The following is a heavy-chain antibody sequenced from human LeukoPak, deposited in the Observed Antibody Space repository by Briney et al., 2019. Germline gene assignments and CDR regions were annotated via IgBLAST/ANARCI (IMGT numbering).Heavy chain of an antibody. CDR1: GGSLSSGSYY. Sequence: SQTLSLTCTVSGGSLSSGSYYWSWIRQPAGKGLEWIGSMYYSGSTYYNPSLKSRVTISVDTSKNQFSLKLSSVTAADTAVYFCARHVYSSSWIYYYYYMDVWGKGTTVTVSS. D-gene: IGHD6-13*01. CDR2: MYYSGST. J-gene: IGHJ6*03. V-gene: IGHV4-39*01. CDR3: ARHVYSSSWIYYYYYMDV.